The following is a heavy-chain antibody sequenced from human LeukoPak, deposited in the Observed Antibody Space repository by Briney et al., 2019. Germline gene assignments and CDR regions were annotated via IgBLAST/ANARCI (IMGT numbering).Heavy chain of an antibody. V-gene: IGHV3-21*01. CDR1: GFTFSSYS. Sequence: EGSLRLSCAASGFTFSSYSMNWVRQAPGKGLEWVSSISSSSSYIYYADSVKGRFTISRDNAKNSLYLQMNSLRAEDTAVYYCARDTVVVAATFDYWGQGTLVTVSS. CDR2: ISSSSSYI. D-gene: IGHD2-15*01. CDR3: ARDTVVVAATFDY. J-gene: IGHJ4*02.